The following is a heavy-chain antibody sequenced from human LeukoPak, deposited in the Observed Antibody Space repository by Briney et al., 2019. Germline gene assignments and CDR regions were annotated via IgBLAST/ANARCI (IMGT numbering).Heavy chain of an antibody. J-gene: IGHJ6*02. Sequence: SETLSLTCAVYGGSFSGYYWSWIRQPPGKGLEWIGEINHSGSTNYNPSLKSRVTISVDTSKNQFSLKLSSVTAADTAVYYCARVSGIAAAGYDFYYYYGMDVWGQGTTVTVSS. CDR3: ARVSGIAAAGYDFYYYYGMDV. CDR2: INHSGST. V-gene: IGHV4-34*01. D-gene: IGHD6-13*01. CDR1: GGSFSGYY.